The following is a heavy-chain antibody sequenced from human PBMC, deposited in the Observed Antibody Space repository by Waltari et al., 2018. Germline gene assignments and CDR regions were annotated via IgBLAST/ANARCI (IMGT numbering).Heavy chain of an antibody. Sequence: EVQLVESGGGLVKPGGSLRLSCAAPGFPFSSYTMNWIRQAPGKGLEWVSSITSSSTYIYYADSVKGRFTISRDNAKNSLYLQMNSPTAEDTTVYYCARDRGSSWYRVGFDYWGQGTLVTVSS. CDR2: ITSSSTYI. D-gene: IGHD6-13*01. J-gene: IGHJ4*02. CDR1: GFPFSSYT. CDR3: ARDRGSSWYRVGFDY. V-gene: IGHV3-21*01.